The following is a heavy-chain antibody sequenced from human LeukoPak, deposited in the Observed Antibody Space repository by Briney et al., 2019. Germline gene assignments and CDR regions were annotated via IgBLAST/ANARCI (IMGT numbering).Heavy chain of an antibody. Sequence: PGGSLRLSCAASGFTFSSYWMSWVRQAPGKGLEWVANIKQDGSEKYYVDSVKGRFTISRDNAKNSLYLQMNSLRAEDTAVYYYPRGLRDGYFDYWGQEPWSPSPQ. CDR2: IKQDGSEK. CDR3: PRGLRDGYFDY. V-gene: IGHV3-7*01. CDR1: GFTFSSYW. J-gene: IGHJ4*01. D-gene: IGHD2-21*02.